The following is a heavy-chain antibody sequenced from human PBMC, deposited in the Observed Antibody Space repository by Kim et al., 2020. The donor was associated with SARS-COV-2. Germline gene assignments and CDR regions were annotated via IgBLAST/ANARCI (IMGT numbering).Heavy chain of an antibody. CDR3: AKDYGDYYGLDY. V-gene: IGHV3-30*18. Sequence: GGSLRLSCAASGFTFSSYGMHWVRQAPGKGLEWVAVISYDGSNKYYADSVKGRFTISRDNSKNTQYLQMNSLRAEDTAGYYCAKDYGDYYGLDYWGQGTLVTVSS. J-gene: IGHJ4*02. D-gene: IGHD4-17*01. CDR2: ISYDGSNK. CDR1: GFTFSSYG.